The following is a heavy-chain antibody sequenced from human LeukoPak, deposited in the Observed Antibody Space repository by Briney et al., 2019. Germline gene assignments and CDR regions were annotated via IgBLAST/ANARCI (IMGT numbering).Heavy chain of an antibody. CDR2: IYYSGST. Sequence: PSETLSLTCTVSGDSISSSSYYWGWIRQPPGKGPEWIGSIYYSGSTYYNPSLKSRVTISVDTSKNQFSLKLSSVTAADTAVYYCAMAQRGLVLLWFGEGSYYFDYWGQGTLVTVSS. J-gene: IGHJ4*02. CDR1: GDSISSSSYY. CDR3: AMAQRGLVLLWFGEGSYYFDY. V-gene: IGHV4-39*01. D-gene: IGHD3-10*01.